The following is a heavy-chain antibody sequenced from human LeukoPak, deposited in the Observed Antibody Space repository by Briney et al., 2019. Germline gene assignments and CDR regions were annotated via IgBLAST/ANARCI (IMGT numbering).Heavy chain of an antibody. Sequence: SETLSLTRAVYGGSFSGYYWSWIRQPPGKGLEWIGEINHSGSTNYNPSLKSRVTISVDTSKNQFSLKLSSVTAADTAVYYCAGLRHDIVVVPAAEKEDYWGQGTLVTVSS. V-gene: IGHV4-34*01. J-gene: IGHJ4*02. CDR2: INHSGST. D-gene: IGHD2-2*01. CDR1: GGSFSGYY. CDR3: AGLRHDIVVVPAAEKEDY.